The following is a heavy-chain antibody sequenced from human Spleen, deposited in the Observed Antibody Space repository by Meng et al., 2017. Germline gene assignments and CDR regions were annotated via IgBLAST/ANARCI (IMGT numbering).Heavy chain of an antibody. CDR3: AKDRGHSGSYLSPRDAFDI. CDR1: GFTFSSYE. V-gene: IGHV3-23*01. CDR2: INSDGRST. Sequence: GESLKISCAASGFTFSSYEMNWVRLAPGKGLEWVSTINSDGRSTYYADSVKGRFTISRDNSKNTLYLQMNSLRAEDTAVYYCAKDRGHSGSYLSPRDAFDIWGQGTTVTVSS. J-gene: IGHJ3*02. D-gene: IGHD1-26*01.